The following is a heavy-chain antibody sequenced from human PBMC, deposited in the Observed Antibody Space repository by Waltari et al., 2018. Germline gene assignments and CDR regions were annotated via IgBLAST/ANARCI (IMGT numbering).Heavy chain of an antibody. CDR2: SHHSGYT. V-gene: IGHV4-34*01. J-gene: IGHJ4*02. D-gene: IGHD2-15*01. CDR3: ARGLIYCSSGSCVGY. CDR1: GGSFNDYF. Sequence: QGQLQQWGAGLLKPSETLSLTCTVHGGSFNDYFWTWTRQAPGKGLEWIGESHHSGYTNYNPSLKSRVSISVDTSKREFSLKMTSVTAADTAMYYCARGLIYCSSGSCVGYWGQGTLVTVSS.